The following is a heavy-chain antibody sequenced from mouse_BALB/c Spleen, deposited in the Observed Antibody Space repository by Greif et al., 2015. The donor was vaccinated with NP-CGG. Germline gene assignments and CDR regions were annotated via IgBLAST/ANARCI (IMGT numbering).Heavy chain of an antibody. D-gene: IGHD1-1*01. J-gene: IGHJ1*01. Sequence: DVMLVESGGDLVKPGGSLKLSCAASGFTFSSYGMSWVRQTPDKRLEWVATISSGGSYTYYPDSVKGRFTISRDNAKSTLYRQMSSLKSEDTAMYYCARQDYGYGYFDVWGAGTTVTVSS. CDR1: GFTFSSYG. CDR3: ARQDYGYGYFDV. CDR2: ISSGGSYT. V-gene: IGHV5-6*02.